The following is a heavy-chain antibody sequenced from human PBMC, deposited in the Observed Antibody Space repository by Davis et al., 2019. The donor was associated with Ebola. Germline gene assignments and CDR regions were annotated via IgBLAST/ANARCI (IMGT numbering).Heavy chain of an antibody. D-gene: IGHD3-10*01. Sequence: GESLKISCAASGFTFSSYGMHWVRQAPGKGLEWVAVIWYDGSNKYYADSVKGRFTISRDNSKNTLYLQMNSLRAEDTAVYYCARDSGGGVDYWGQGTLVTVSA. CDR1: GFTFSSYG. CDR3: ARDSGGGVDY. CDR2: IWYDGSNK. J-gene: IGHJ4*02. V-gene: IGHV3-33*01.